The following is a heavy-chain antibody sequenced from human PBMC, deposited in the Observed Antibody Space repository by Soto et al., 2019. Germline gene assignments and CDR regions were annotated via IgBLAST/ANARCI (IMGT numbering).Heavy chain of an antibody. CDR2: IKSQASGGTI. D-gene: IGHD2-21*01. V-gene: IGHV3-15*07. Sequence: GGSLILSCAASGITFIYAWMDWVRQAPGKRLGWVGRIKSQASGGTIDYAAPVKGRFTISRDDSKNTVYLQMDSLKTEDTAVYYCTHLLSLAHPYSYLWGQGTQVTVSS. J-gene: IGHJ4*02. CDR3: THLLSLAHPYSYL. CDR1: GITFIYAW.